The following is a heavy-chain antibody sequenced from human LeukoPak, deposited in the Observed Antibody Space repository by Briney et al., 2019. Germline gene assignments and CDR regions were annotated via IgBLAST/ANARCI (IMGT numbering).Heavy chain of an antibody. CDR3: AKGSQAFGGVIVYWYFDL. CDR1: GFTFSSYA. J-gene: IGHJ2*01. CDR2: ISGSGGST. D-gene: IGHD3-16*02. V-gene: IGHV3-23*01. Sequence: GGSLRLSCAASGFTFSSYAMSWVRQAPGKGLEWVSAISGSGGSTYYADSVKGRFTISRDNSKNTLYLQMNSLRAEDTAVYSCAKGSQAFGGVIVYWYFDLWGRGPLVTVSS.